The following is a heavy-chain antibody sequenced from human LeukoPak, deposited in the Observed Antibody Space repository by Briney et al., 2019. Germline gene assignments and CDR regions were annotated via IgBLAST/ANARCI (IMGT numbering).Heavy chain of an antibody. V-gene: IGHV3-7*01. Sequence: GGSLRLSCAASGFTFSSYWMTWVRQAPGKGLAWVANIKQDGSAKYYMDSVKGRFTISRDNAKNSLYLQMSSLGVEDTAVYYCARVNPLMAPGAVDIWGQGTKVAVSS. CDR3: ARVNPLMAPGAVDI. CDR2: IKQDGSAK. D-gene: IGHD2-8*01. CDR1: GFTFSSYW. J-gene: IGHJ3*02.